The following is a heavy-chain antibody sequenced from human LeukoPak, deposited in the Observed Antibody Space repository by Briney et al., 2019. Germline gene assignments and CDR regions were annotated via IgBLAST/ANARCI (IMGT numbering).Heavy chain of an antibody. V-gene: IGHV1-46*01. J-gene: IGHJ3*02. CDR3: ARDPVEMATISRAFDI. CDR1: GYTFTSYY. Sequence: ASVKVSCKASGYTFTSYYMHWVRQAPGQGLEWMGIINPSGGSTSYAQKFQGRVTMTRDTATSTVYMELSSLRSEDTAVYYCARDPVEMATISRAFDIWGQGTMVTVSS. CDR2: INPSGGST. D-gene: IGHD5-24*01.